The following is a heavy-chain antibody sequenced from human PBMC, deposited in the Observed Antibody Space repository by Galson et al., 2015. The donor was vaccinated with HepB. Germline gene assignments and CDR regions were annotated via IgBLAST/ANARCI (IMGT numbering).Heavy chain of an antibody. D-gene: IGHD3-16*02. CDR3: ARDRRIWGSYRYWQWLVHFY. CDR2: IIPILGIA. V-gene: IGHV1-69*04. CDR1: GGTFSSYA. J-gene: IGHJ4*02. Sequence: SVKVSCKASGGTFSSYAISWVRQAPGQGLEWMGRIIPILGIANYAQKFQGRVTITADKSTSTAYMELSSLRSEDTAVYYCARDRRIWGSYRYWQWLVHFYWGQGTLVTVSS.